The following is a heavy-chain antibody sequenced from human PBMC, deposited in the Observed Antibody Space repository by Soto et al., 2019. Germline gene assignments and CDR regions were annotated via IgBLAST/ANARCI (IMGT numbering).Heavy chain of an antibody. CDR1: GFTFSNYA. V-gene: IGHV3-23*01. Sequence: EVQLLESGGGLVQPGRSLRLSCAASGFTFSNYAMSWVRQAPGQGLDWVSAISGSGGTTYYADSVKGRFTISRDNSKTTLFPQMNSLRAEDAAVYYCAKFFVETGSNSGWPWSFHYWGQGTLVTVSS. CDR2: ISGSGGTT. D-gene: IGHD6-25*01. CDR3: AKFFVETGSNSGWPWSFHY. J-gene: IGHJ4*02.